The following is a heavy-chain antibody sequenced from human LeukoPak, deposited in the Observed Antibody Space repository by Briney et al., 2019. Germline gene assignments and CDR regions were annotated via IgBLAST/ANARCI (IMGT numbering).Heavy chain of an antibody. V-gene: IGHV4-39*01. J-gene: IGHJ4*02. CDR2: IYYSGST. Sequence: SETLSLTCTVSGGSISSSSYYWGWIRQPPGKGLEWIGSIYYSGSTYYNPSLKGRVTISVDTSKNQFSLELSSVTAADTAVYYCASLSITIFGVVIIEWGQGTLVTVSS. CDR3: ASLSITIFGVVIIE. D-gene: IGHD3-3*01. CDR1: GGSISSSSYY.